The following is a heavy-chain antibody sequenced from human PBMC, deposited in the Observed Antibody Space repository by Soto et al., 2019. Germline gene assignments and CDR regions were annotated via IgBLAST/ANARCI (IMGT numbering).Heavy chain of an antibody. D-gene: IGHD1-7*01. Sequence: EVQLVESGGGLVKPGGSLRLSCAASGFTFSSDSMGWVRQAPGKRLEWVASISSSGSFMNYADSVKGRFTIDRDNAKNSLYLQMRSLRDEYTAVYYCARDPPRGTTLDGFDSWGQGTLVVVSS. J-gene: IGHJ5*01. CDR1: GFTFSSDS. CDR3: ARDPPRGTTLDGFDS. V-gene: IGHV3-21*01. CDR2: ISSSGSFM.